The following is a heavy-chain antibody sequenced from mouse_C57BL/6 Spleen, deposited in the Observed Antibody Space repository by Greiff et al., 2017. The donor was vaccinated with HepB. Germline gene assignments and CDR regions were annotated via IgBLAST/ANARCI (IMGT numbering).Heavy chain of an antibody. CDR1: GYTFTSYW. J-gene: IGHJ4*01. CDR2: IYPGSGST. Sequence: VQLQQPGAELVKPGASVKMSCKASGYTFTSYWITWVKQRPGQGLEWIGDIYPGSGSTNYNEKFKSKATLTVDTSSSTAYMQLSSLTSEDSAVYYCARIYYDYDEEGRNYAMDYWGQGTSVTVSS. CDR3: ARIYYDYDEEGRNYAMDY. D-gene: IGHD2-4*01. V-gene: IGHV1-55*01.